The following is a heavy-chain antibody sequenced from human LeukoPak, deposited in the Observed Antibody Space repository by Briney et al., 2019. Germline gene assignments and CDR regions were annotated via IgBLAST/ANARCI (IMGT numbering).Heavy chain of an antibody. Sequence: KPGGSLRLSCATSGFTFSHYYMSWIRQAPGRGLEWLSYITVSGSTIYYADSVKGRFTISRDNAKNSLSLQLNGLRAEDTAVCYCARDRGDITVAGTDFYMDVWGKGTTVTVSS. D-gene: IGHD6-19*01. J-gene: IGHJ6*03. CDR2: ITVSGSTI. CDR3: ARDRGDITVAGTDFYMDV. V-gene: IGHV3-11*04. CDR1: GFTFSHYY.